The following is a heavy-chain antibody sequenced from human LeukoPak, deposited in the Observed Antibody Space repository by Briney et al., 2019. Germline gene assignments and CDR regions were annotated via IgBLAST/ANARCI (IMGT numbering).Heavy chain of an antibody. V-gene: IGHV3-7*03. CDR1: GFTFRNYW. Sequence: PGGSLRLSCEASGFTFRNYWLSWVRQAPGKGLEWVANIKQDGSEKYYMESAKGRFTISRDNGKNSLYLQMNTLRAEDTAIYYCAREIVITDNFDYWGQGTLVTVSS. J-gene: IGHJ4*02. CDR3: AREIVITDNFDY. D-gene: IGHD2/OR15-2a*01. CDR2: IKQDGSEK.